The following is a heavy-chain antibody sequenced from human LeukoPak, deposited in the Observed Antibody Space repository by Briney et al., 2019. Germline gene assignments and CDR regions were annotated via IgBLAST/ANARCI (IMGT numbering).Heavy chain of an antibody. CDR3: ATGGRYYYDQ. V-gene: IGHV3-33*08. D-gene: IGHD3-22*01. CDR1: GFTFSRHG. J-gene: IGHJ4*02. CDR2: AYDDASNQ. Sequence: PGGSLRLSCAPSGFTFSRHGMHWVRQAPGKGLEWVAVAYDDASNQYYADSVKGRFTVSKDNSKNTLYIQMNSLRAEDTAVYYCATGGRYYYDQWGQGTLVTVSS.